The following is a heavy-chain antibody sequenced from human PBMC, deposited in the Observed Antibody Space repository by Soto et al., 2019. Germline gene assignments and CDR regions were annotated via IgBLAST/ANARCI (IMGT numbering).Heavy chain of an antibody. CDR2: ISSGSSYI. CDR1: GFTFSTYT. V-gene: IGHV3-21*01. J-gene: IGHJ5*01. D-gene: IGHD3-10*01. CDR3: AGEFLSGGAYPDS. Sequence: PGGSLRLSCAASGFTFSTYTMNWVRQAPGKGLEWISSISSGSSYIYYAGSVKGRFTISRDNAKNSLFLQMNSLRADDTAVYYFAGEFLSGGAYPDSWGQGTKVTVSS.